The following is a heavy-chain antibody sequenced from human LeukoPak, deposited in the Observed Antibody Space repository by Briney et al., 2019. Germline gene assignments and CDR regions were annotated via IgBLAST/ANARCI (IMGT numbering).Heavy chain of an antibody. V-gene: IGHV4-59*08. CDR3: ARHGAAAGRRYFDY. CDR2: IYYSGST. D-gene: IGHD6-13*01. J-gene: IGHJ4*02. CDR1: GGSISSYY. Sequence: SETLSLTCTVSGGSISSYYWSWIRQPPGKGLEWIGYIYYSGSTNYNPSLKSRVTISVDTSKNQFSLKLSSVTAADTAVYYCARHGAAAGRRYFDYWGQGTLVTVSS.